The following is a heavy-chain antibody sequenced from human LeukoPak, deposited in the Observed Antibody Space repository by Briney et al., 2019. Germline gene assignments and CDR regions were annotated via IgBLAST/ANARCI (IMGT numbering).Heavy chain of an antibody. Sequence: GASVKVSCKASGYTFTSYGISWVRQAPGQGLEWMGGISPIFDTAKYAQKFQGRVAITADESTSTAYMELSSLRSEDTAVYYCARPRLTIAASGPHLDYFDYWGQGTLVTVSS. V-gene: IGHV1-69*13. D-gene: IGHD6-13*01. CDR3: ARPRLTIAASGPHLDYFDY. CDR2: ISPIFDTA. J-gene: IGHJ4*02. CDR1: GYTFTSYG.